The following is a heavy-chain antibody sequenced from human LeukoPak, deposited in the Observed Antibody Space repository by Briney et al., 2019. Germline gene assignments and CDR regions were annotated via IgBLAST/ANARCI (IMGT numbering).Heavy chain of an antibody. V-gene: IGHV4-61*02. Sequence: SETLSLTCTVPGGSISSGSYYWSWIRQPAGKGLEWIGRIYTSGSTNYNPSLKSRVTISVDTSKNQFSLKLSSVTAADTAVYYCARERGGYYDSSGYSDYWGQGTLVTVSS. CDR1: GGSISSGSYY. J-gene: IGHJ4*02. CDR3: ARERGGYYDSSGYSDY. D-gene: IGHD3-22*01. CDR2: IYTSGST.